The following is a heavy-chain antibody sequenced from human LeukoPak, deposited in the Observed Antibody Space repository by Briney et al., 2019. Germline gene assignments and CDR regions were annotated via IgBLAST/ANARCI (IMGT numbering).Heavy chain of an antibody. CDR3: ARTEAFMYYYDGSGP. J-gene: IGHJ5*02. Sequence: ASVKVSCKASGYTFTSYGISWARQAPGQGLEWMGWISAYNGNTNYAQKLQGRVTMTTDTSTSTAYMELRSLRSDDTAVYYCARTEAFMYYYDGSGPWGQGTLVTVSS. D-gene: IGHD3-22*01. V-gene: IGHV1-18*01. CDR2: ISAYNGNT. CDR1: GYTFTSYG.